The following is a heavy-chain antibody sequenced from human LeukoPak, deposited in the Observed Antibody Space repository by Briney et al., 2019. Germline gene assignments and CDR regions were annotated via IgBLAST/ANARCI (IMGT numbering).Heavy chain of an antibody. V-gene: IGHV3-21*01. CDR3: ARSPTAMAHFDY. D-gene: IGHD5-18*01. Sequence: GGSLRLSCAASGFTFSSYSMNWVRQAPGKGLEWVSFISSSSSYIYYADSVKGRFTISRDNAKNSLYLQMNSLRAEDTAVYYCARSPTAMAHFDYWGQGTLVTVSS. CDR1: GFTFSSYS. CDR2: ISSSSSYI. J-gene: IGHJ4*02.